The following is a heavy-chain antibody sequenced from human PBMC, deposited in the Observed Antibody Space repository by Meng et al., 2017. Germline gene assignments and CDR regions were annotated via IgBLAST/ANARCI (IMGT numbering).Heavy chain of an antibody. CDR1: GFTFSDYY. Sequence: QVKLVGAGGGLVKPGGSLRLSCAASGFTFSDYYMTWIRQAPGKGLEWVSYISGSGTAISYADSVKGRFTISRDNAKNSLYLQMNSLRAEDTAVYYCAGSIAAPGGFNIWGQGTMVTVSS. V-gene: IGHV3-11*04. CDR3: AGSIAAPGGFNI. D-gene: IGHD6-13*01. CDR2: ISGSGTAI. J-gene: IGHJ3*02.